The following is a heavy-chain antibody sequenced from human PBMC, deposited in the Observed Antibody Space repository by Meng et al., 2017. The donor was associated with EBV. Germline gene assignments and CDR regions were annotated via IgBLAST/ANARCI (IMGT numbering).Heavy chain of an antibody. CDR1: GGAFRSYA. J-gene: IGHJ4*02. Sequence: QSHVRQSAAEGKKPGSSVMVSCKTFGGAFRSYAISGVRQAPGQGLEWLGGFLPRLGAPNYAQKFHGRVKITADESTSTHYMDLSSLRSEDTAIYYCASESGRGYTPDYWGQGTLVTVSS. CDR2: FLPRLGAP. D-gene: IGHD3-10*01. CDR3: ASESGRGYTPDY. V-gene: IGHV1-69*01.